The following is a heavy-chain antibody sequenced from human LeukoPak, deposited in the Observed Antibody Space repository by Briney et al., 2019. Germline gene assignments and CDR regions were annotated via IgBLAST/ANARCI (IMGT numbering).Heavy chain of an antibody. V-gene: IGHV3-23*01. CDR3: AKGTSISRRCYGNAFDI. CDR2: ITNTGART. Sequence: GGSLRLSCTASGFIFNNFAMSWVRQAPGKGLEWVSTITNTGARTNYADSVKGRFTISRDNSNNTLSLQMNSLRAEDTAIYYCAKGTSISRRCYGNAFDIWGQGTAVTVSS. CDR1: GFIFNNFA. J-gene: IGHJ3*02. D-gene: IGHD3-3*02.